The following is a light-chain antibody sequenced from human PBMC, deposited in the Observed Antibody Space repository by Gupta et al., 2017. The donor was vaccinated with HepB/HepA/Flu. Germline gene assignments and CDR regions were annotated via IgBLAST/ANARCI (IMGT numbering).Light chain of an antibody. CDR2: AVN. CDR3: SSYTTSSTL. V-gene: IGLV2-14*03. Sequence: QSALPQPASVSGSPGQSITISCTGTTSDVGGYDYVSWYQQHPGKAPKLMIYAVNNRPSGVSNRFSGSKSGNSASLTISGLQAEDEADYYCSSYTTSSTLFGGGTKLTVL. CDR1: TSDVGGYDY. J-gene: IGLJ2*01.